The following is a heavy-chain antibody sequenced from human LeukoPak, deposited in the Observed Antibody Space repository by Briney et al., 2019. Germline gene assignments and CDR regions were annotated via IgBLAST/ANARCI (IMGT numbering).Heavy chain of an antibody. D-gene: IGHD6-13*01. Sequence: SETLSLTCAVYGGSFSGYYWSWIRQPPGKGLEWIGEINHSGSTNYNPSLKSRVTIPVDTSKNQFSLKLSSVTAADTAVYYCARGLRSSHPSYYFDYWGQGTLVTVSS. J-gene: IGHJ4*02. CDR3: ARGLRSSHPSYYFDY. CDR2: INHSGST. V-gene: IGHV4-34*01. CDR1: GGSFSGYY.